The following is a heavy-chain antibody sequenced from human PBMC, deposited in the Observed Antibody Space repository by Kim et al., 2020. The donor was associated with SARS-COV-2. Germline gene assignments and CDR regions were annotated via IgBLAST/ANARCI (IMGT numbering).Heavy chain of an antibody. CDR2: ISVTGGST. Sequence: GGSLRLSCAASGFDFGNYPMSWVRQAPGKGLEWVSAISVTGGSTYYTPSVRGRFAISRDNSKDTLFLQMNSLTAEDTAIYYCAKEMKVGVSTMDHWGQG. CDR1: GFDFGNYP. V-gene: IGHV3-23*01. J-gene: IGHJ1*01. CDR3: AKEMKVGVSTMDH. D-gene: IGHD3-10*01.